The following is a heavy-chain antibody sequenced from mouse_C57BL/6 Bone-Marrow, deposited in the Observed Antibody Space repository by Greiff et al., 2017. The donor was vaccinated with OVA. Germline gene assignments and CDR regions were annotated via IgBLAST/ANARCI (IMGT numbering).Heavy chain of an antibody. CDR3: ARYRRATTVVAPYFDY. J-gene: IGHJ2*01. Sequence: EVKLVESGGGLVQPGGSLSISCAASGFTFTDYYMSWVRQPPGKALEWLGFIRNKANGYTTEESASVKGRFTISRDNSQSILYLQMNALRAEDSATYYYARYRRATTVVAPYFDYWGQGTTLTVSS. V-gene: IGHV7-3*01. D-gene: IGHD1-1*01. CDR2: IRNKANGYTT. CDR1: GFTFTDYY.